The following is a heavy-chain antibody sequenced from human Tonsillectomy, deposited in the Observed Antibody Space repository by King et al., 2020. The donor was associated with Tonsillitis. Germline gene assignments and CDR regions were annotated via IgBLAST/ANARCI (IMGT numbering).Heavy chain of an antibody. D-gene: IGHD4-23*01. CDR2: IYYSGST. V-gene: IGHV4-31*03. CDR3: ARDGLSGNPFDY. J-gene: IGHJ4*02. CDR1: GGSISSGNYY. Sequence: QLQESGPGLVKPSQTLSLTCTVSGGSISSGNYYWSWIRQHPGKGLEWIGYIYYSGSTYYNPSLKSRVTISVDTSKKQFSLKLSSVTAADTAVYYCARDGLSGNPFDYWGQGTLVTVSS.